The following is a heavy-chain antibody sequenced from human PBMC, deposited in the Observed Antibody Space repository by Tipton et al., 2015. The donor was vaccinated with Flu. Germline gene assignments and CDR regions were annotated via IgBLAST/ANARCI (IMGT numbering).Heavy chain of an antibody. CDR3: AKVFRFLDRLLYATAFDV. V-gene: IGHV3-7*01. CDR1: GFTFSSYW. Sequence: QLVQSGGGLVQSGGSLRLSCEASGFTFSSYWMSWVRQAPGKGLEWVANVKPDGTEKYYVDSVRGRFTISRDNAKNSLYLQMHSLRAEDTAIYYCAKVFRFLDRLLYATAFDVWGQGTMVTVSS. CDR2: VKPDGTEK. D-gene: IGHD3/OR15-3a*01. J-gene: IGHJ3*01.